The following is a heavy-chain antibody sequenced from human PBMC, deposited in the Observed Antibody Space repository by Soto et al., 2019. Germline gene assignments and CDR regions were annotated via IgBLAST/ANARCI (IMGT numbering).Heavy chain of an antibody. V-gene: IGHV4-39*01. CDR2: ISYTETT. CDR3: VSRPIFGFPYGPFDY. D-gene: IGHD3-10*01. Sequence: PSETLSLTCSVSRGSIRSGSYYWAWIRQTPGKGLEWIATISYTETTYYNPSLKGRVAISVDLSKNQFSLRLNSMTAADTAVYYCVSRPIFGFPYGPFDYRGQGALVTVSS. CDR1: RGSIRSGSYY. J-gene: IGHJ4*02.